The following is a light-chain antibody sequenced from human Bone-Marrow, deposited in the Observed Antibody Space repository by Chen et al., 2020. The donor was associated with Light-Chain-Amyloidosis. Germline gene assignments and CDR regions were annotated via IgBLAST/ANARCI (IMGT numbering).Light chain of an antibody. V-gene: IGLV2-23*02. CDR2: EVS. CDR3: CSYTGGSTYV. Sequence: QSALTQPASVSGSPGQSITISCTGTSSDVVSYNLVSWYQQHPGKAPKLMISEVSKRPSGVSHRFSGSKSGNTASLTISGRQAEDEADYYGCSYTGGSTYVFADGTKVTVL. CDR1: SSDVVSYNL. J-gene: IGLJ1*01.